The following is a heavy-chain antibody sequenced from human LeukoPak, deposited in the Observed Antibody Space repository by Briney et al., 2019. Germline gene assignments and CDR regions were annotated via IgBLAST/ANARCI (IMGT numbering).Heavy chain of an antibody. V-gene: IGHV1-69*04. Sequence: GASVKVSCKASGGTFSSYAISRVRQAPGQGLEWMGRIIPILGIANYAQKFQGRVTITADKSTSTAYMELSSLRSEDTAVYYCAGSPIAAAGTGRFDPWGQGTLVTVSS. CDR1: GGTFSSYA. CDR2: IIPILGIA. J-gene: IGHJ5*02. CDR3: AGSPIAAAGTGRFDP. D-gene: IGHD6-13*01.